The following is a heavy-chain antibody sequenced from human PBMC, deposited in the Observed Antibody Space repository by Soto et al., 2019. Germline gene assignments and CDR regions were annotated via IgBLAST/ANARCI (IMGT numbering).Heavy chain of an antibody. J-gene: IGHJ6*02. Sequence: GDSLKISFKGSGYSFTSYWIGWVRQMPGKGLEWMGIIYPGYSDTRYSPSFQGQVTISADNSKNTLYLQMNSLRTEDTAVYYCARPGSGYDILTGHYFYYYHAMDVWGQGTTVTVSS. D-gene: IGHD3-9*01. CDR2: IYPGYSDT. CDR3: ARPGSGYDILTGHYFYYYHAMDV. CDR1: GYSFTSYW. V-gene: IGHV5-51*01.